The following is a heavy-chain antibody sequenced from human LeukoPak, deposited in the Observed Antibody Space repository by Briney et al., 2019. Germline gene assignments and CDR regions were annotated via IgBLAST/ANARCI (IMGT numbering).Heavy chain of an antibody. CDR1: GFTFSDYY. Sequence: GGSLRLSCAASGFTFSDYYMSWIRQAPGKGLEWVSYISSSGSTIYYADSVKGRFTISRDNAKNSLYLQMNSLRAEDTAVYYCAKAARLAAADRGDYWGQGTLVTVSS. V-gene: IGHV3-11*01. CDR3: AKAARLAAADRGDY. CDR2: ISSSGSTI. J-gene: IGHJ4*02. D-gene: IGHD6-13*01.